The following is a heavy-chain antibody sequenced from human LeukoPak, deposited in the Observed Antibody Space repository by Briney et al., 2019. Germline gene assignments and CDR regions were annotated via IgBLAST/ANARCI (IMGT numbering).Heavy chain of an antibody. V-gene: IGHV1-46*01. D-gene: IGHD4-17*01. Sequence: ASVKVSCKASGYTFTSYYMHWVRQAPGQGLEWMGIINPSGGSTSYAQKFQGRVTMTRDTSTSTVYMELSSLRSEDTAVYYCARDQSYGDYSYYGMDVWGQGTTVTVSS. CDR3: ARDQSYGDYSYYGMDV. CDR1: GYTFTSYY. CDR2: INPSGGST. J-gene: IGHJ6*02.